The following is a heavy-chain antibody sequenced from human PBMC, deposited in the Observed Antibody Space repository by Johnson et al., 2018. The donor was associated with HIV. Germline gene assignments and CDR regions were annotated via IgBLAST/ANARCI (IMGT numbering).Heavy chain of an antibody. CDR2: IKQDGSEK. J-gene: IGHJ3*02. CDR3: ARVAQSIAARPEAFDI. V-gene: IGHV3-7*05. Sequence: EVQLVESGGGLVQPGGSLRLSCAASGITFSSYWMSWVRQAPGKGLEWVANIKQDGSEKYYVDSVKGRFTISRDNAKNSLDLEMNSLRAEDTAVYYCARVAQSIAARPEAFDIWGQGTMVTVSS. D-gene: IGHD6-6*01. CDR1: GITFSSYW.